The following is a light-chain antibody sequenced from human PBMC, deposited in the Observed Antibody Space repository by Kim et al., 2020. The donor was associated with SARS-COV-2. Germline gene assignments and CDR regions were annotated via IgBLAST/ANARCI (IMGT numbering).Light chain of an antibody. CDR1: QSVSSH. J-gene: IGKJ1*01. CDR3: QQYNNWPWT. CDR2: GAS. Sequence: VSPGERATLHCRARQSVSSHLAWYQQKPGQAPRLLINGASTRATGIPGRFSGSGSGTEFTLTISILKSEDFAVYYCQQYNNWPWTFGQGTKVDI. V-gene: IGKV3-15*01.